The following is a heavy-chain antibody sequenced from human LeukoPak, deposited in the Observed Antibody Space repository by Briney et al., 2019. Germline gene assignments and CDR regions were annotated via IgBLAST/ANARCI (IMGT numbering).Heavy chain of an antibody. Sequence: GGSLRLSCADSGFTFSNAWMSWVRQAPGKGLEWVGRIKSKTDGGTTDYAAPVKGRFTISRDDSKNTLYLQMNSLKTEDTAVYYCTTGVRYDYVWGSYRYPRYFDYWGQGTLVTVSS. V-gene: IGHV3-15*01. D-gene: IGHD3-16*02. CDR2: IKSKTDGGTT. CDR1: GFTFSNAW. CDR3: TTGVRYDYVWGSYRYPRYFDY. J-gene: IGHJ4*02.